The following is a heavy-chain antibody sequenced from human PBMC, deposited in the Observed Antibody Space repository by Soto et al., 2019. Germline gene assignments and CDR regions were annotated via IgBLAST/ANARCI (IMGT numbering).Heavy chain of an antibody. V-gene: IGHV3-30-3*01. CDR1: GFTFGTCA. J-gene: IGHJ4*02. D-gene: IGHD2-2*01. CDR3: ARERYRSTNCPDY. Sequence: PGGSLRRSWAARGFTFGTCAMHWVRQPPGKGLEWVAVVPFDGSSKYYADSVRGRFTISRDNSKNTLYLQMNSLRAEDTAVYYCARERYRSTNCPDYWGQGT. CDR2: VPFDGSSK.